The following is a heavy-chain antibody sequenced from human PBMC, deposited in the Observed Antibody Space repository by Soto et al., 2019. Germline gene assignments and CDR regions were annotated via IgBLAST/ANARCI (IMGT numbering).Heavy chain of an antibody. J-gene: IGHJ3*02. Sequence: SQTLSLPCTVSGGSISSGDYYWSWICQPPGKGLEWIGYIYYSGSTYYNPSLKSRLTISVDTSKNQLSLELNSVTAADTAVYYCARYGCGGEPLHAFDIWGQGTMVTFSS. D-gene: IGHD2-21*01. V-gene: IGHV4-30-4*01. CDR2: IYYSGST. CDR3: ARYGCGGEPLHAFDI. CDR1: GGSISSGDYY.